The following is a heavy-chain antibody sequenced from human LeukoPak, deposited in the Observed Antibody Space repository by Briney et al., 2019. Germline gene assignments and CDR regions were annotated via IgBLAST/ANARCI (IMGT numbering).Heavy chain of an antibody. D-gene: IGHD2-15*01. V-gene: IGHV4-59*01. CDR3: ARGIGGLPQGLLYWYFDL. CDR2: IYYSGST. J-gene: IGHJ2*01. CDR1: GGSISSSY. Sequence: PSETLSLTCTVSGGSISSSYWSWIRQPPGKGLEWIGYIYYSGSTNYNPSLKSRVTISVDTSKKQLSLKLNSVTAADTAAYYCARGIGGLPQGLLYWYFDLWGRGTLVTVSS.